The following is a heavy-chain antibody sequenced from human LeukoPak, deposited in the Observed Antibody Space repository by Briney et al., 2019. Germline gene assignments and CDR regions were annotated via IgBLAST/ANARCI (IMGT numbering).Heavy chain of an antibody. CDR3: AKGGCSGGSCYSPYYFDY. V-gene: IGHV3-23*01. CDR1: GFTFSSYA. CDR2: ISGSGGST. J-gene: IGHJ4*02. Sequence: GGSLRLPCAASGFTFSSYAMSWVRQAPGKGLEWVSAISGSGGSTYYADSVKGRFTISRDNSKNTLYLQMDSLRAEDTAVYYCAKGGCSGGSCYSPYYFDYWGQGTLVTVSS. D-gene: IGHD2-15*01.